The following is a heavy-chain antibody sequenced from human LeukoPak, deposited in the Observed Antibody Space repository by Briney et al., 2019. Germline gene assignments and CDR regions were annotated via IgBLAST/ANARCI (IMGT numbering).Heavy chain of an antibody. J-gene: IGHJ4*02. CDR2: MNPNSGNT. Sequence: WASVKVSCTASAYTFTSYHINWVRQATGQGLEWIGCMNPNSGNTDFAQKYQGRVNMTRDTSISTASIALSGLRSEDTDVYYCARGLWYSRTWYTFDNWGQGTLVTVSS. D-gene: IGHD6-13*01. V-gene: IGHV1-8*01. CDR3: ARGLWYSRTWYTFDN. CDR1: AYTFTSYH.